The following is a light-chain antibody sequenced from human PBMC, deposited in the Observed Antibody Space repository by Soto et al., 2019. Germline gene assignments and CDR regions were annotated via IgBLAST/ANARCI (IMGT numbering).Light chain of an antibody. CDR3: QQRSNWPIT. Sequence: EVVMTQSPGTLSLSPGEAATLSCRASQSASSSYLAWYQQKPGQAPRLLIYGASSRATGIPARFSGSGSGTDFTLTISSLEPEDFAVYYCQQRSNWPITFGQGTRLEN. J-gene: IGKJ5*01. CDR2: GAS. V-gene: IGKV3D-20*02. CDR1: QSASSSY.